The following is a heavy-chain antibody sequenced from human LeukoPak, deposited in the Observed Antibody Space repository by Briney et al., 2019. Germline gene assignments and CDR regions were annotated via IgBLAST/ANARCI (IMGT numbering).Heavy chain of an antibody. Sequence: GGSLRLSCAASGFTFSSYWMHWVRQAPGKGLVWVSRINSDGSSTSYADSVKGRFTISRDNSKNTLYLQMNSLRAEDTAMYYCAKVWDSSGYYLDYWGQGTLVTVSS. V-gene: IGHV3-74*01. CDR3: AKVWDSSGYYLDY. CDR1: GFTFSSYW. CDR2: INSDGSST. J-gene: IGHJ4*02. D-gene: IGHD3-22*01.